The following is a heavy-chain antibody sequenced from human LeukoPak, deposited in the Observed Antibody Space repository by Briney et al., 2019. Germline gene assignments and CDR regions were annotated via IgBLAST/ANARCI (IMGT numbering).Heavy chain of an antibody. Sequence: PGGSLRLSCAASGFTFSSYWMSWVRQAPGKGLEWVANIKQDGSEKYYMDSVKGRFTISRDNAKNSLYLQMNSLRAEDTAVYYCARDRRQWLAAFFDYWGQGTLVTVSS. V-gene: IGHV3-7*01. D-gene: IGHD6-19*01. CDR2: IKQDGSEK. CDR1: GFTFSSYW. J-gene: IGHJ4*02. CDR3: ARDRRQWLAAFFDY.